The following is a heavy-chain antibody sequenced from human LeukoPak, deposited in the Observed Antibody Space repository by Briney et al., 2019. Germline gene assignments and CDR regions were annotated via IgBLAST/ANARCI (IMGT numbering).Heavy chain of an antibody. Sequence: GGSLRLSCAASGFTFSSYWMSWVRQAPGNGLEWVANIKQAGSEKYYVDSVKGRFTISRDNAKNSLYLQMNSLRAEDTAVYYCARELPYYDFWSGYYSGSPYFDYWGQGTLVTVSS. D-gene: IGHD3-3*01. CDR1: GFTFSSYW. V-gene: IGHV3-7*01. J-gene: IGHJ4*02. CDR3: ARELPYYDFWSGYYSGSPYFDY. CDR2: IKQAGSEK.